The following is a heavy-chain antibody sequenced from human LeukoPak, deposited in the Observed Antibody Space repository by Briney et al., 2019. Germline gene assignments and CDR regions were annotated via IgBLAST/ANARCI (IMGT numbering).Heavy chain of an antibody. CDR1: GFTFDDYA. D-gene: IGHD6-19*01. CDR3: ARGGIAVAGTQRY. J-gene: IGHJ4*02. V-gene: IGHV3-9*01. Sequence: GGSLRLSCAASGFTFDDYAMHWVRQAPGKGLEWVSGISWNSGSIGYADSVKGRFTISRDNSKNTLYLQMNSLRAEDTAVYYCARGGIAVAGTQRYWGQGTLVTVSS. CDR2: ISWNSGSI.